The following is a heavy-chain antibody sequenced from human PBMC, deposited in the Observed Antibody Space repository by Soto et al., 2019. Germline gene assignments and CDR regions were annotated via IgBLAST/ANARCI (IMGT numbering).Heavy chain of an antibody. CDR2: ISSSSSTI. CDR3: AKDDFWSGYYVRYYGMDV. V-gene: IGHV3-48*01. D-gene: IGHD3-3*01. J-gene: IGHJ6*02. Sequence: GGSLRLSCAASGFTFSSYSMNWVRQAPGKGLEWVSYISSSSSTIYYADSVKGRFTISRDNSKNTLYLQMNSLRAEDTAVYYCAKDDFWSGYYVRYYGMDVWGQGTTVTVSS. CDR1: GFTFSSYS.